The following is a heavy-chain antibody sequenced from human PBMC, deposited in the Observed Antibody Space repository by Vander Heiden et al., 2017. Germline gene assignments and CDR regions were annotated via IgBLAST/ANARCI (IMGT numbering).Heavy chain of an antibody. V-gene: IGHV3-30*18. D-gene: IGHD2-8*01. Sequence: QVQLVESGGGVVQPGRSLRLSCAAPGFSSSTYVMHWVRQAPGKGLEWVAVISYDGNNKYYADSVKGRFTISRDNSDSTLYLQMNSLGVEDTAVYYCAKVFNGYVQSSHYFDQWGQGTLVTVSS. CDR2: ISYDGNNK. CDR3: AKVFNGYVQSSHYFDQ. CDR1: GFSSSTYV. J-gene: IGHJ4*02.